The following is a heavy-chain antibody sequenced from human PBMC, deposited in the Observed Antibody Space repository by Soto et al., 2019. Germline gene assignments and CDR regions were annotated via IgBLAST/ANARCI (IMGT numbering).Heavy chain of an antibody. CDR3: ARDRDSSDTGGMDV. CDR2: IYAGGDA. V-gene: IGHV3-53*01. CDR1: GFIVSSNQ. Sequence: PGGSLRLSCAASGFIVSSNQMSWVRQAPGKGLEWVSVIYAGGDAYYSDSVKGRFTISRDKSTNTMYLQMSSLRAEDTAVYYCARDRDSSDTGGMDVWGQGTTVTVSS. D-gene: IGHD3-22*01. J-gene: IGHJ6*02.